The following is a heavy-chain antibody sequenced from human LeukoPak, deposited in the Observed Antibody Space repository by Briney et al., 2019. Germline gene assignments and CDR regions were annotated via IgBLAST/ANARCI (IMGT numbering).Heavy chain of an antibody. CDR3: ARGREHYYGSGTYYNPFDY. CDR1: GGSINSHY. J-gene: IGHJ4*02. D-gene: IGHD3-10*01. CDR2: IYDSGST. Sequence: SETLSLTCTVSGGSINSHYWNWIRQPPGKGLKWIGYIYDSGSTNYNPSLKSRVTISVDTSKNQFSLKLNSVTAADTAVYYCARGREHYYGSGTYYNPFDYWGQGTLVTVSS. V-gene: IGHV4-59*11.